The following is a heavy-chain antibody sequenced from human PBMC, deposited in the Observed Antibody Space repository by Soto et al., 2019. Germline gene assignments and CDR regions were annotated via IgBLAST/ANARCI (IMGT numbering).Heavy chain of an antibody. CDR1: GYTFTSYG. Sequence: ASVKVSCKASGYTFTSYGISWVRQSPGQGLEWMGWISAYNGNTNYAQKLQGRVTMTTDTSTSTAYMELRSLRSDDTAVYYCARDQGIAAPNWFDPWGQGTLVTVSS. J-gene: IGHJ5*02. CDR3: ARDQGIAAPNWFDP. D-gene: IGHD6-13*01. V-gene: IGHV1-18*04. CDR2: ISAYNGNT.